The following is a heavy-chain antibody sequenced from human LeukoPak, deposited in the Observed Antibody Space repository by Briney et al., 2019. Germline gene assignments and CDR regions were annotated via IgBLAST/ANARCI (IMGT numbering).Heavy chain of an antibody. CDR3: ARRPGSYSDDY. V-gene: IGHV3-7*01. D-gene: IGHD1-26*01. CDR2: IKQDGNEK. Sequence: GGSLRLSCAASGFTFSSYSMSWVRQAPGKGLEWVANIKQDGNEKYYVDSVKGRFTISRDNAKNSLYLQMNSLRAEDTAVYYCARRPGSYSDDYWGQGTLVTVSS. CDR1: GFTFSSYS. J-gene: IGHJ4*02.